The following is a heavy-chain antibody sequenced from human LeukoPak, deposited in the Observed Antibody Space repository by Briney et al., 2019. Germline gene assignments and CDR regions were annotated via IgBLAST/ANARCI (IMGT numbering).Heavy chain of an antibody. CDR3: ARSRALVGASDAFDI. CDR2: INHSGST. CDR1: GGSFSGYY. Sequence: SETLSLTCAVYGGSFSGYYWSWIRQPPGKGLEWIGEINHSGSTNYNPSLKSRVTMSVDTSKNQFSLELSSVTAADTAVYYCARSRALVGASDAFDIWGQGTMVTVSS. J-gene: IGHJ3*02. V-gene: IGHV4-34*01. D-gene: IGHD1-26*01.